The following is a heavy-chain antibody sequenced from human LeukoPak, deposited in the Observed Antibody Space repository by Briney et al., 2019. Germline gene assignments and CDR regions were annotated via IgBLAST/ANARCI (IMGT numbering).Heavy chain of an antibody. J-gene: IGHJ4*02. CDR2: IYFSGNA. CDR1: GDSIRSSAYY. Sequence: PSETLSLTCTVSGDSIRSSAYYWGWIRQPPGKGLQWIGSIYFSGNADYNPSLTISIDTSKNQFSLKLTSVTAADTAVYYCARQVAGIGLYYFDYWGQGALVTVSS. V-gene: IGHV4-39*01. CDR3: ARQVAGIGLYYFDY. D-gene: IGHD6-19*01.